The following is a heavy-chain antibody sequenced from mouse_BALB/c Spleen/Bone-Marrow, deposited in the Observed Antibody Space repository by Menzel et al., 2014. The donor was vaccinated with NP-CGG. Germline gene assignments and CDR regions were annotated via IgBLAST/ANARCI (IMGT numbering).Heavy chain of an antibody. CDR3: TLRWSYYAMDY. J-gene: IGHJ4*01. CDR1: GYTFTSYW. V-gene: IGHV1S22*01. D-gene: IGHD2-3*01. CDR2: IYPGSGST. Sequence: GSELVRPGASVKLSCKASGYTFTSYWMHWVKQRPGQGLEWIGNIYPGSGSTNYDEKFKSKATLTVDTSSSTAYMQLSSLTSEDSAVYYCTLRWSYYAMDYWGQGTSVTVSS.